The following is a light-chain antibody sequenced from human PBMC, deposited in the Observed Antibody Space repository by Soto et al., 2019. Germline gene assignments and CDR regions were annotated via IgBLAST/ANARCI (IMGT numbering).Light chain of an antibody. CDR2: GAS. J-gene: IGKJ1*01. CDR3: QQYGSSSWT. V-gene: IGKV3-20*01. CDR1: QSSSSSY. Sequence: EIGLKQSPGTLSLYQGKRATLSCRASQSSSSSYLAWYQHRPGQAPRLLIYGASSRATGIPDRFSGSGSGTEFTLTISRLEHEDFAVYYCQQYGSSSWTFGQGTMVDI.